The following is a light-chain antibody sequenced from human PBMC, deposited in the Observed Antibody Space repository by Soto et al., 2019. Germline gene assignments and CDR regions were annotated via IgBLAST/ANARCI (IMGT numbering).Light chain of an antibody. CDR3: QQYHWAPDT. CDR2: GAS. V-gene: IGKV3-20*01. Sequence: EIVLTQSPGTLSLSPGERATLSCRASQIVGGDTLAWFQQRPGQAPRLVIYGASNRAAGIPGRFSGSGSGTDFTLTVSRLEPEDFATYYCQQYHWAPDTFGQGTRLEIK. J-gene: IGKJ5*01. CDR1: QIVGGDT.